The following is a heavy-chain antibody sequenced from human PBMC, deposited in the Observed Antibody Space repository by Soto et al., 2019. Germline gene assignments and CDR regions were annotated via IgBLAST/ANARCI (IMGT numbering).Heavy chain of an antibody. Sequence: ASVKVSCKSSGYTFTSYYMHWVRQAPGQGLEWMGIINPSGGSTSYAQKFQGRVTMTRDTSTSTVYMELSSLRSEDTAVYYCARDKVRGYYDSSGYYVRYYYYGMDVWGQGTTVTVSS. CDR3: ARDKVRGYYDSSGYYVRYYYYGMDV. CDR1: GYTFTSYY. CDR2: INPSGGST. J-gene: IGHJ6*02. D-gene: IGHD3-22*01. V-gene: IGHV1-46*01.